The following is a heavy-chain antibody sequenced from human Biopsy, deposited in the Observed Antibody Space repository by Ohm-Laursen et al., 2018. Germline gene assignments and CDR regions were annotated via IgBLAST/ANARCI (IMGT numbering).Heavy chain of an antibody. D-gene: IGHD2-15*01. CDR2: IIPILRTT. Sequence: SVKVSCKTSTGTFDSYGVTWVRQAPGQGLEWMGRIIPILRTTAYAPKFQGRVTFTADKSSSTAYLELSSLTSEDTAMFYCAREAIGYQLPCDDWGQGTLVTVSS. V-gene: IGHV1-69*04. CDR1: TGTFDSYG. J-gene: IGHJ4*02. CDR3: AREAIGYQLPCDD.